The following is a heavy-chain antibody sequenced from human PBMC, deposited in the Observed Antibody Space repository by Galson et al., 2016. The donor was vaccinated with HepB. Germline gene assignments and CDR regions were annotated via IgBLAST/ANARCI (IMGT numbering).Heavy chain of an antibody. V-gene: IGHV5-10-1*01. Sequence: QSGAEVKEPGESLRISCQGSGYRLTDYWITWVRQVPGKGLQWMGRIDPDDSYTNYSPSFQGHVTISVDKSIITAYLQWSTLKASDTAIYYCARALEYGSRNYSAYYPLDVWGTRATVIVSS. J-gene: IGHJ6*04. CDR3: ARALEYGSRNYSAYYPLDV. CDR1: GYRLTDYW. D-gene: IGHD4-17*01. CDR2: IDPDDSYT.